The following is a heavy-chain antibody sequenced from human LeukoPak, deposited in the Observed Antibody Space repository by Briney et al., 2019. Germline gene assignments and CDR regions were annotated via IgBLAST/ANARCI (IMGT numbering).Heavy chain of an antibody. V-gene: IGHV3-74*01. CDR2: INTDGSGT. J-gene: IGHJ4*02. Sequence: PGGSLRLSCAASGFTLSSYWMHWVRQAPGKGLVWVSRINTDGSGTSYADSVKGRFTISRDNAKNTLYLQMNSLTAEDTAMYYCARDGAYGDYDYWGQGTLVTVSS. D-gene: IGHD4-17*01. CDR1: GFTLSSYW. CDR3: ARDGAYGDYDY.